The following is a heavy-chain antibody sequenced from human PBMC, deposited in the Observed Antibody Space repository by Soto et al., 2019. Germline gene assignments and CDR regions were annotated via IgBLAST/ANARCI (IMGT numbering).Heavy chain of an antibody. D-gene: IGHD3-10*01. CDR3: ARAYLGEFTYYGMDV. Sequence: GGSLRLSCAASGFTVSSNYMSWVRQAPGKGLEWVSVIYSGGSTYYADSVKGRFTISRDNSKNTLYLQMNSLRAEDTAVYYCARAYLGEFTYYGMDVWGQGTTVTVSS. V-gene: IGHV3-53*01. J-gene: IGHJ6*02. CDR1: GFTVSSNY. CDR2: IYSGGST.